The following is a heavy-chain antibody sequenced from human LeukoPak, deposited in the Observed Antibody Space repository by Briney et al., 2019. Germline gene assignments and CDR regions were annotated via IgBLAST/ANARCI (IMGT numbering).Heavy chain of an antibody. CDR2: FDPEDGET. CDR1: GYTLTELS. V-gene: IGHV1-24*01. D-gene: IGHD2-15*01. CDR3: ATDPPLRGGSCYFH. J-gene: IGHJ4*02. Sequence: ASVKVSCKVSGYTLTELSMHWVRQAPGKGLEWMGGFDPEDGETIYAQKFQGRVTMTEDTSTDTAYMELSSLRSEDTAVYHCATDPPLRGGSCYFHWGQGTLVTVSS.